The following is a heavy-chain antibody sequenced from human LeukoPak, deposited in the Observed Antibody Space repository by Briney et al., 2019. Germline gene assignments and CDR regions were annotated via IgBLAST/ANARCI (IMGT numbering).Heavy chain of an antibody. CDR1: GFTFSSYS. J-gene: IGHJ4*02. CDR2: ISSSSSYI. Sequence: PGGSLRLSCAASGFTFSSYSMNWVRQAPGKGLEWVSSISSSSSYIYYADSVKGRFTISRDNAKNSLYLQMNSLRAEDTAVYYCARGRIAAAPNLDYWGQGTLVTVSS. D-gene: IGHD6-13*01. V-gene: IGHV3-21*01. CDR3: ARGRIAAAPNLDY.